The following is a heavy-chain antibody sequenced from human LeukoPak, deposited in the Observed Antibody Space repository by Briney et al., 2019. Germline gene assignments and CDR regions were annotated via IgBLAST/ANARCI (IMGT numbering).Heavy chain of an antibody. CDR2: IYYSGST. V-gene: IGHV4-39*01. CDR1: GGSISSRSYY. CDR3: ARRILEGFDP. J-gene: IGHJ5*02. Sequence: PSETLSFTCTVSGGSISSRSYYWGWIRQPPGKGLEWIGSIYYSGSTYYNPSLKSRVTISVDTSKNQFSLKLSSVTAADTAVYYCARRILEGFDPWGQGTLVTVS.